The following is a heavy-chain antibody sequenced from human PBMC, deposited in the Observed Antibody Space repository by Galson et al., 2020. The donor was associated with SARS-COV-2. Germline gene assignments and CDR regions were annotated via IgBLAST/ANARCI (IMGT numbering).Heavy chain of an antibody. D-gene: IGHD6-19*01. Sequence: GEYQKISCKASGYSSTTYWIGWVRQMHGKGLEWVGIIYPGDSYTTYSPSFEGQVTISADKSISTAYLQLSSLKASDTGMYYCARHKLYSSALYHGMDVWGQGTTFTVSS. CDR3: ARHKLYSSALYHGMDV. CDR2: IYPGDSYT. V-gene: IGHV5-51*01. J-gene: IGHJ6*02. CDR1: GYSSTTYW.